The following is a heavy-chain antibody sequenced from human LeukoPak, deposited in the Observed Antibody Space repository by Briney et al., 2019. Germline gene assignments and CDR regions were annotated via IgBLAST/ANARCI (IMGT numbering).Heavy chain of an antibody. CDR3: ARKENVYYYFDY. CDR2: IYHSGTT. V-gene: IGHV4-28*01. Sequence: SDTLSLTCAVSGYSIPSSSWWGWIRQPPGKGLEWIGYIYHSGTTYYNPSLQSRVTMSVDTSKNQFSLKLSSVTAVDTAVYYCARKENVYYYFDYWGQGTLVTVSS. D-gene: IGHD3-10*01. CDR1: GYSIPSSSW. J-gene: IGHJ4*02.